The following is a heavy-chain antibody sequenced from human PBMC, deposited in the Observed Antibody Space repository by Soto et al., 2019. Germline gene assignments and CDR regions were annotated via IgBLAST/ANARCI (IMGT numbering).Heavy chain of an antibody. J-gene: IGHJ6*02. CDR3: ARPLYSSSTRDHYYYYGMDV. D-gene: IGHD3-22*01. CDR1: GYTFTAFY. Sequence: GASVKVSCKASGYTFTAFYMNWVRQAPGQGLEWMGWVNPNTGVTKYAQKFQGRVTMTRDTSINTAYMELSGLTSDDTAVYYCARPLYSSSTRDHYYYYGMDVWGQGTTVTVSS. CDR2: VNPNTGVT. V-gene: IGHV1-2*02.